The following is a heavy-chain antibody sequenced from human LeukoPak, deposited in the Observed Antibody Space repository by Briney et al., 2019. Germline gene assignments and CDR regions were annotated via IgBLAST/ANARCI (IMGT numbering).Heavy chain of an antibody. CDR3: AREQYGSDDALDI. CDR2: IWYDGSNK. V-gene: IGHV3-33*08. CDR1: GFTVSSNY. Sequence: PGGSLRLSCAASGFTVSSNYMSWVRQAPGKGLEWVAVIWYDGSNKDYADSVKGRFTVSRDNSKNTMDLQMNSLRAEDTAVYYCAREQYGSDDALDIWGQGTMVTVSS. D-gene: IGHD4-17*01. J-gene: IGHJ3*02.